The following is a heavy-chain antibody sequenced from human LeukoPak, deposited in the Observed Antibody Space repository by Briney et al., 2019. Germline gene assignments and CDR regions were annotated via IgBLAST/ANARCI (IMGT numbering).Heavy chain of an antibody. CDR1: GFTFSNYA. CDR3: ATIGDRRTGELYRIDY. J-gene: IGHJ4*02. CDR2: VSYDGSNK. Sequence: GGSLRLSCAASGFTFSNYAMHWVRQAPGKGLEWVADVSYDGSNKYYADSVKGRFTISRDNSKNTLYLQMNRLRAEDAAIYYCATIGDRRTGELYRIDYWGQGTLVTVSS. V-gene: IGHV3-30-3*01. D-gene: IGHD7-27*01.